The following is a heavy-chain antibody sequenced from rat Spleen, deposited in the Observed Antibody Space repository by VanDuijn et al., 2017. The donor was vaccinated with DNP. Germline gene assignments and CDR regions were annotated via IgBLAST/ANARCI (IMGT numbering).Heavy chain of an antibody. CDR3: IRWNSGHFDY. CDR2: IGSDGYAP. V-gene: IGHV5-22*01. D-gene: IGHD4-3*01. Sequence: EVQLVESGGGLVQPGGSLKLSCVASGFSFSDYYMAWVRQAPERGLEWVAYIGSDGYAPYYGDSVKGRFTISRDNAKSTLYLQMNSLRSEDMATYYCIRWNSGHFDYWGQGVMVTVSS. J-gene: IGHJ2*01. CDR1: GFSFSDYY.